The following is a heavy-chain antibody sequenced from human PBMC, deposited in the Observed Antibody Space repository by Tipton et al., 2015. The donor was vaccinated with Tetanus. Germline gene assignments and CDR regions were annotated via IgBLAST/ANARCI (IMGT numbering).Heavy chain of an antibody. CDR1: GYSFTSHW. Sequence: QLVQSGADVKKPGESLKISCKASGYSFTSHWIGWVRQMPGKGLEGMGMIFPDDSVTRYSPSFQGHVTFSVDKSTSTVFLQWSSLKASDTAMYFCARMYITSSPFDHWGQGTLVAVSS. CDR3: ARMYITSSPFDH. J-gene: IGHJ4*02. D-gene: IGHD3-10*01. CDR2: IFPDDSVT. V-gene: IGHV5-51*01.